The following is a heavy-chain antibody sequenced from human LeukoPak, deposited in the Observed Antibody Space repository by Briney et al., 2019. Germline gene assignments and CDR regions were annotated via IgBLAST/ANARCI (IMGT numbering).Heavy chain of an antibody. J-gene: IGHJ3*02. CDR2: FDPEDGET. CDR3: ARDGRSILWFGETFGDAFDI. CDR1: GYTLTELF. V-gene: IGHV1-24*01. Sequence: ASVKDSCKVSGYTLTELFMHWVRQAPGKGLEWMGGFDPEDGETIYAQKFQGRVTMTEDTSTDTAYMELSRLRSDDTAVYYCARDGRSILWFGETFGDAFDIWGQGTMVTVSS. D-gene: IGHD3-10*01.